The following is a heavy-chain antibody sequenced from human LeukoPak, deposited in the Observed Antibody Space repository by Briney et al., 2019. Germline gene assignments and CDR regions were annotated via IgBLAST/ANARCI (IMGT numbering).Heavy chain of an antibody. D-gene: IGHD3-22*01. Sequence: ASVKVSCKASGYTFTSYGISWVRQAPGQGLEWMGWISAYNGNTNYAQKLQGRVTMTTDTSTSTAYMELRSLRSDDTAVYYCARETYYYDSSGYYLVGGFDYWGQGTLVTVSS. CDR1: GYTFTSYG. J-gene: IGHJ4*02. V-gene: IGHV1-18*01. CDR2: ISAYNGNT. CDR3: ARETYYYDSSGYYLVGGFDY.